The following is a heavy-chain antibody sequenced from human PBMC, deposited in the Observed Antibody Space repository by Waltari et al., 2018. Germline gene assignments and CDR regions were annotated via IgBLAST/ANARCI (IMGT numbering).Heavy chain of an antibody. V-gene: IGHV1-69*05. J-gene: IGHJ4*02. D-gene: IGHD6-19*01. CDR3: ASPYSSGWPVTTYYFDD. CDR2: IIPIFGTA. Sequence: QVQLVQSGAEVKKPGSSVKVSCKASGGTFSSYAISWVRQAPGQGLEWMGGIIPIFGTANDAQKFQGRVTITTDESTSTAYMELSSLRSEDTAVYYCASPYSSGWPVTTYYFDDWGQGTLVTVSS. CDR1: GGTFSSYA.